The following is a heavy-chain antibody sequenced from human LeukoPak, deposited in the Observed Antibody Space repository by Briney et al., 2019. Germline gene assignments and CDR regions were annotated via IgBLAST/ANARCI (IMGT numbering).Heavy chain of an antibody. D-gene: IGHD6-6*01. J-gene: IGHJ4*02. CDR2: ISSGGGTI. V-gene: IGHV3-48*03. Sequence: PGGSLRLSCAASGFTFSSYEMNWVRQAPGKGLEWVSYISSGGGTIYYADSVKGRFTISRDSAKNSLYLQMNSLRAEDTAVYYCARMRPELDYWGQGTLVTVSS. CDR3: ARMRPELDY. CDR1: GFTFSSYE.